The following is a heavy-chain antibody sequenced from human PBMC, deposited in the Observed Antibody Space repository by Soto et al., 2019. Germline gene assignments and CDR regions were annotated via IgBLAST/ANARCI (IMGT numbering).Heavy chain of an antibody. CDR3: ARLTIRGSRRELGWHYGTDV. D-gene: IGHD3-16*01. Sequence: SETLSLTCTVSGGAISISSYYWGWIRQPPGKGLEWIGSIYYSGSTYYNPSLKSRVTISVDTSKNQFSLKLSSVTAADTAVYYCARLTIRGSRRELGWHYGTDVWGQGPTVTFSS. CDR2: IYYSGST. J-gene: IGHJ6*02. V-gene: IGHV4-39*01. CDR1: GGAISISSYY.